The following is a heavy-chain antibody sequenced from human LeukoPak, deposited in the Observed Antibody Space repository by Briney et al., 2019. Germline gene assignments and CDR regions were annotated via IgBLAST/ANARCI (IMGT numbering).Heavy chain of an antibody. D-gene: IGHD3-22*01. CDR2: FYSGST. CDR1: GGSVSTSYY. J-gene: IGHJ4*02. Sequence: SETLSLTCAVSGGSVSTSYYWSWIRRPPGKGLEWIGYFYSGSTNYNPSLRSRVTISVDTSKNQFSLKLSSVTAADTAVYYCARLYYDSSGYCYFDYWGQGTLVTVSS. CDR3: ARLYYDSSGYCYFDY. V-gene: IGHV4-59*02.